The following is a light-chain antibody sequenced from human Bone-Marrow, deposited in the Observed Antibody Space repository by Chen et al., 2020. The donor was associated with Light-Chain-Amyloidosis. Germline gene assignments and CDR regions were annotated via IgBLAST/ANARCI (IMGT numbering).Light chain of an antibody. Sequence: EIVLTQSPGTLSLSPGEGANLSCRASQTISSNYLTWYQQKFGQAPRLLIYGSSSRATGIPDRVTGRGAGTDFTLPINRLEPEDFGKYFCQQYGTSPLTFGRGTKVEIK. CDR3: QQYGTSPLT. V-gene: IGKV3-20*01. J-gene: IGKJ4*01. CDR2: GSS. CDR1: QTISSNY.